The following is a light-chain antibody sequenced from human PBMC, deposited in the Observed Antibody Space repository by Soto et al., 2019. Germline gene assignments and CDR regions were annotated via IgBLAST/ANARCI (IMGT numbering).Light chain of an antibody. V-gene: IGLV2-14*01. CDR3: SSYTSSIPYV. CDR1: SSDVGGYNY. CDR2: DVS. Sequence: QSALTQPASVSGSPGQSITISCTGTSSDVGGYNYVSWYQQHPGKAPKLMIYDVSNRPSGVSNRFSGSKSGNTASLTISGLQAEDEADYYCSSYTSSIPYVFGPVTKVTVL. J-gene: IGLJ1*01.